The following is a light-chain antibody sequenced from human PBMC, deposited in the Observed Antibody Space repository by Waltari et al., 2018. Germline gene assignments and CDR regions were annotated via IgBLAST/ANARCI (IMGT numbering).Light chain of an antibody. CDR2: AAS. V-gene: IGKV1-NL1*01. CDR3: KQYYSTPYP. CDR1: QGISNA. J-gene: IGKJ4*02. Sequence: DIQMTQSPSSLSASVGDRVTITCRASQGISNALAWYQQKPGKAPKLLLYAASRLESGVPSRVSGRGSGTGYTLTITSVQPEDIATYCSKQYYSTPYPFGGGTKVEMK.